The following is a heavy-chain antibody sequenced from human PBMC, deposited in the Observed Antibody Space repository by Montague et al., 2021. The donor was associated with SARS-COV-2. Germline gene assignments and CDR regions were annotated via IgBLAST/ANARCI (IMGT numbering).Heavy chain of an antibody. CDR3: ARVGRQQLVRLSGMDV. CDR2: IYYSGST. CDR1: GGSISGSSYY. Sequence: SETLSLTCTVSGGSISGSSYYWGWIRQPPGKGLEWIGSIYYSGSTYYNPSLKSRVTISVDTSKNQFSLTLSSVTAADTAVYYCARVGRQQLVRLSGMDVWGQGTTVTVSS. D-gene: IGHD6-13*01. J-gene: IGHJ6*02. V-gene: IGHV4-39*07.